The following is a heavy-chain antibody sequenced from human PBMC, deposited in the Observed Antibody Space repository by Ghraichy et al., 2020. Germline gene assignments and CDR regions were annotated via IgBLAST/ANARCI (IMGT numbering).Heavy chain of an antibody. CDR3: ARGGYLLFRGWFDP. CDR2: IIPIFGTA. Sequence: SVKVSCKASGGTFSSYAISWVRQAPGQGLEWMGGIIPIFGTANYAQKFQGRVTITADESTSTAYMELSSLRSEDTAVYYCARGGYLLFRGWFDPWGQGTLVTVSS. J-gene: IGHJ5*02. D-gene: IGHD1-26*01. CDR1: GGTFSSYA. V-gene: IGHV1-69*13.